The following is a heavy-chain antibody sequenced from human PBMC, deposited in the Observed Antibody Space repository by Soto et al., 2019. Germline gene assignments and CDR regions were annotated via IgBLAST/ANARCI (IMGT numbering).Heavy chain of an antibody. D-gene: IGHD3-10*01. CDR3: ARHANLVRGGVDVFDV. V-gene: IGHV4-59*01. CDR1: GDSISGYY. CDR2: VYYRGST. Sequence: PSATLSLTCTVSGDSISGYYWTWIRPPPGKGLEWIAYVYYRGSTHYNPSIKSRLTISVDTSKNQFSLKLSSVTAADTAVYYCARHANLVRGGVDVFDVWGQGAVVTVSS. J-gene: IGHJ3*01.